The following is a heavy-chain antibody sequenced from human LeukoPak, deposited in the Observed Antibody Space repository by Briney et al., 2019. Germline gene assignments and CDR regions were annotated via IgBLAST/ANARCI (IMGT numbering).Heavy chain of an antibody. J-gene: IGHJ4*02. CDR3: ARESGIYFDY. D-gene: IGHD1-14*01. CDR2: INSDGSST. CDR1: GFTFTGDW. Sequence: GGSLRLSCAASGFTFTGDWMHWVRQAPGKGLAWVSRINSDGSSTSYADSVKGRFTISRDNAKNTLYLQMNSLRAEDTAVYYCARESGIYFDYWGQGTLVTVSS. V-gene: IGHV3-74*01.